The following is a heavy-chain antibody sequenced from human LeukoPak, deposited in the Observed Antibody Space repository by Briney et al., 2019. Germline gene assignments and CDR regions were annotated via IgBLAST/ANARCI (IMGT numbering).Heavy chain of an antibody. CDR2: IYYSGST. CDR3: ARLDMIVVVSTFDY. CDR1: GGSISSSSYY. D-gene: IGHD3-22*01. J-gene: IGHJ4*02. Sequence: PSETLSLTCTVSGGSISSSSYYWGWIRQPPGKGLEWIGSIYYSGSTYYNPSLKSRVTISVDTSKNQFSLKLSSVTAADTAVYYCARLDMIVVVSTFDYWGQGTLVTVSS. V-gene: IGHV4-39*07.